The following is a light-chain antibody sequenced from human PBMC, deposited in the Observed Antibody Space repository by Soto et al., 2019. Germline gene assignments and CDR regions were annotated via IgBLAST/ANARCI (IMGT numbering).Light chain of an antibody. CDR1: SSDVGLYTY. Sequence: QPVLTQPASVSGSPGQSITISCTGTSSDVGLYTYVSWYQQHPGQAPRLMIYEVTNRPSGVSNRFSDSKSGNTASLTISGLQTEDEADYYCSSNSSSSPPYVFGTGTKVAVL. J-gene: IGLJ1*01. CDR2: EVT. V-gene: IGLV2-14*01. CDR3: SSNSSSSPPYV.